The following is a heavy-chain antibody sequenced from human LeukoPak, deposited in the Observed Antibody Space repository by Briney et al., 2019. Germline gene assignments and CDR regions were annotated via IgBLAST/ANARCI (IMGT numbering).Heavy chain of an antibody. V-gene: IGHV4-34*01. CDR3: ARTQDTAMVDY. D-gene: IGHD5-18*01. CDR2: INHSGST. CDR1: GGSYSGYY. Sequence: PSETLSLTCAVYGGSYSGYYWSWIRQPPGKGLEWIGEINHSGSTNYNPSLKSRVTISVDTSKNQFPLKLSSVTAADTAVYYCARTQDTAMVDYWGQGTLVTVSS. J-gene: IGHJ4*02.